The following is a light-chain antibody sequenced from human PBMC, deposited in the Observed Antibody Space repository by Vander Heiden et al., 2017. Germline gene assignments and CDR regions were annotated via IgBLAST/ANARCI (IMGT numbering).Light chain of an antibody. J-gene: IGKJ1*01. CDR3: QQRGNWPWT. CDR1: QSVSSY. V-gene: IGKV3-11*01. Sequence: ETVLTQSPATLSWSPGERATLSCRASQSVSSYLAWYQQKPGQAPRLLIYDASNRATGIPARFSGSGSGTDFTLTISSLEPEDFAVYYCQQRGNWPWTFGQGTKVEIK. CDR2: DAS.